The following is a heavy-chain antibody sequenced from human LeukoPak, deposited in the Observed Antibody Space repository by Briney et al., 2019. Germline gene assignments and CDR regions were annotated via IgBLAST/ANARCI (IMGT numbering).Heavy chain of an antibody. Sequence: SETLSLTCTVSGGSISSYYWSWIRQPPGKGLEWIGYIYYSGSTNYNPSLKSRVTISVDTSKSQFSLKLSSVTAADTAVYYCARGGYSGSDWTTWGQGTRVTVSS. V-gene: IGHV4-59*01. CDR3: ARGGYSGSDWTT. J-gene: IGHJ5*02. CDR2: IYYSGST. CDR1: GGSISSYY. D-gene: IGHD5-12*01.